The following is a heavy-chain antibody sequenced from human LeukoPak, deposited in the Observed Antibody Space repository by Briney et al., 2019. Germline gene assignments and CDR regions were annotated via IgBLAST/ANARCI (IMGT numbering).Heavy chain of an antibody. D-gene: IGHD1-26*01. J-gene: IGHJ4*02. CDR3: ARVQVGATARGSFDY. V-gene: IGHV1-2*02. Sequence: GASVKVSCKASGYTFTGYYMHWVRQAPGQGLEWMGWINPNSGGTNYAQKFQGRVTMTRDTSISTAYMELSRLRSDDTAVYYCARVQVGATARGSFDYWGQGTLVTVSS. CDR1: GYTFTGYY. CDR2: INPNSGGT.